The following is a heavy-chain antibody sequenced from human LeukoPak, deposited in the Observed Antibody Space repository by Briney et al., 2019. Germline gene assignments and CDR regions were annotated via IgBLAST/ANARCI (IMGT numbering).Heavy chain of an antibody. CDR1: GFTFSSYG. D-gene: IGHD3-16*01. Sequence: GGSLRLSCAASGFTFSSYGMHWVRQAPGKGLEWVALIWFDGINKYYADSAKGRFSISRDNSKNTLYLQMISLRADDTAVYLCARAQMGGGEGIDDWGQGTLVTVSS. J-gene: IGHJ4*02. CDR2: IWFDGINK. CDR3: ARAQMGGGEGIDD. V-gene: IGHV3-33*01.